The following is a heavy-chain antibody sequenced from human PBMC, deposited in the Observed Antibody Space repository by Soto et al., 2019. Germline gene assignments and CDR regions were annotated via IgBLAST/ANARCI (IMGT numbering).Heavy chain of an antibody. D-gene: IGHD1-1*01. CDR2: ISDDGSTA. CDR3: ARGPRVSSTGTGAH. J-gene: IGHJ4*02. V-gene: IGHV3-74*01. Sequence: PGGSLRLSCAASGFTFSNAWMSWVRQVPGKGLTWVSRISDDGSTATYADSVKGRFVISRDNAKNSLYLEMNTLRVDDSGLYYCARGPRVSSTGTGAHWGRGTLVTVS. CDR1: GFTFSNAW.